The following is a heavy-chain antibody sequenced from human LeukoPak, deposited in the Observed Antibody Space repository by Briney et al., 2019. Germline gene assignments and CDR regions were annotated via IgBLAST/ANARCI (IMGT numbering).Heavy chain of an antibody. CDR2: ISGSGGST. V-gene: IGHV3-23*01. CDR3: AKSYPRSCSGGSCYAGGYYFDY. J-gene: IGHJ4*02. D-gene: IGHD2-15*01. CDR1: GFTFSSYA. Sequence: GGSLRLSCAASGFTFSSYAMSWVRQAPGKGLEWVSAISGSGGSTYYADSVKGRLTISRDNSKNTLYLQMNSLRAEDTAVYYCAKSYPRSCSGGSCYAGGYYFDYCGQGTLVTVSS.